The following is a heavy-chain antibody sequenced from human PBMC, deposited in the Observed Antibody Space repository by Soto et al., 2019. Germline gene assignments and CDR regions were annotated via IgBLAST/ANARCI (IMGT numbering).Heavy chain of an antibody. CDR1: GYTFTSYG. V-gene: IGHV1-18*04. CDR2: ISAYNGNT. CDR3: ARAHYYDSSGLRRNKMNDAFDI. D-gene: IGHD3-22*01. Sequence: GASVKVSCKASGYTFTSYGISWVRQAPGQGLEWMGWISAYNGNTNYAQKLQGRVTMTTDTSTSTAYMELRSLRSDDTAVYYCARAHYYDSSGLRRNKMNDAFDIWGQGTMVTRLL. J-gene: IGHJ3*02.